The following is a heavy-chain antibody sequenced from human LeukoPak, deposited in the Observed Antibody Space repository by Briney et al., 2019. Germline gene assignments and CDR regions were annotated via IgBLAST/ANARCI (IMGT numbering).Heavy chain of an antibody. V-gene: IGHV1-2*02. CDR1: GYIFTAYY. CDR3: ARDDMATNPLEFDY. Sequence: ASVKVSCKASGYIFTAYYIHWVRQAPGQGPEWMGYINPNSGGTDYAQKFQGRVTMTRDTSISTAYMELSNLRSDDTAVYYCARDDMATNPLEFDYWGQGTLVPVSS. CDR2: INPNSGGT. J-gene: IGHJ4*02. D-gene: IGHD5-24*01.